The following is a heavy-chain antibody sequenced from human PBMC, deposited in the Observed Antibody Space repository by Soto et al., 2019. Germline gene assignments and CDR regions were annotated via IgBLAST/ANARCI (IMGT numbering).Heavy chain of an antibody. D-gene: IGHD2-15*01. CDR2: MLYSGLT. J-gene: IGHJ6*02. CDR1: VYSFSIIDYY. Sequence: AETLSLTCSVSVYSFSIIDYYWAWIRHPPGKGLEWIGSMLYSGLTYYNPSLKSRVTLSVDTSKNQFSVRLNSVTASDTAVYYCAPLTVSLSGPYGIHVWGQGTTVAVSS. CDR3: APLTVSLSGPYGIHV. V-gene: IGHV4-39*01.